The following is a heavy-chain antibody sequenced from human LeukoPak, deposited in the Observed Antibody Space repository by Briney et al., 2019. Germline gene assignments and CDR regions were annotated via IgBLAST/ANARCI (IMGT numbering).Heavy chain of an antibody. CDR1: GGSISSYY. CDR2: IYYSGST. CDR3: ARDLGSDGGTFIASMAY. Sequence: SETLSLTCTVSGGSISSYYWSWIRQPPGKGLEWIGYIYYSGSTNYNPSLKSRVTISVDTSKNQFSLKPSSVTPEDTAVYYCARDLGSDGGTFIASMAYWGQGTLVTVSS. V-gene: IGHV4-59*12. J-gene: IGHJ4*02. D-gene: IGHD4-23*01.